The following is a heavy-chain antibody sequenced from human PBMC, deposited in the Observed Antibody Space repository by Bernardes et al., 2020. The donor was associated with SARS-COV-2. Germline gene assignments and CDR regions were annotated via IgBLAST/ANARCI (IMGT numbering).Heavy chain of an antibody. Sequence: SETLSLTCGVTGGSISSRNWWTWVRQTPGKGLEWIGEIFHSGSTSYNPSLKSRVTMSVDKSRNQFSLRLNFVTAADTAVYYCASLGYCSGDSSDETCHSVSWGQGILVTVSS. J-gene: IGHJ4*02. V-gene: IGHV4-4*02. CDR1: GGSISSRNW. D-gene: IGHD2-15*01. CDR2: IFHSGST. CDR3: ASLGYCSGDSSDETCHSVS.